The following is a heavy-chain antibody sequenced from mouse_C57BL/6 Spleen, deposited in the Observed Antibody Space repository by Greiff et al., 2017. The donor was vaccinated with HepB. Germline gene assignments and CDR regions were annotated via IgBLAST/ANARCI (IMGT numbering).Heavy chain of an antibody. CDR2: INPNNGGT. Sequence: EVQVVESGPELVKPGASVKIPCKASGYTFTDYNMDWVKQSHGKSLEWIGDINPNNGGTIYNQKFKGKATLTVDKSSSTAYMELRSLTSEDTAVYYCARYRYGSSSYAMDYWGQGTSVTVSS. CDR3: ARYRYGSSSYAMDY. J-gene: IGHJ4*01. V-gene: IGHV1-18*01. D-gene: IGHD1-1*01. CDR1: GYTFTDYN.